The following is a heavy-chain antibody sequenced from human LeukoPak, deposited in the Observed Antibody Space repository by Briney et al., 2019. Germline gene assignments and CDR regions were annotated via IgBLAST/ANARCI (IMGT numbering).Heavy chain of an antibody. D-gene: IGHD6-19*01. CDR2: INHSAYA. CDR1: GVPFSNYY. V-gene: IGHV4-34*01. J-gene: IGHJ4*02. Sequence: SETLSLTCGVSGVPFSNYYWSWVRQSPTQGLEWVGDINHSAYANYNPSLKSRGTMSIDTSKNQFSLKLTSVTAADAGVYYCTRAVAGHPDWGQGTLVTVSS. CDR3: TRAVAGHPD.